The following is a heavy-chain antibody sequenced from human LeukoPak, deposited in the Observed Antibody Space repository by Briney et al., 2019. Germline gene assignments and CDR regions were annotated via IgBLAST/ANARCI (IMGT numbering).Heavy chain of an antibody. D-gene: IGHD3-10*01. CDR1: GFTFSSYD. V-gene: IGHV3-13*01. CDR2: IGTAGDT. J-gene: IGHJ3*02. Sequence: GGSLRLSCAASGFTFSSYDMHWVRQATGKGLEWVSAIGTAGDTYYPGSVKGRFTISRENAKNSLYLRMNSLRAGDTAVYYCARTWARDGSGSYYKGAFDIWGQGTMVTVSS. CDR3: ARTWARDGSGSYYKGAFDI.